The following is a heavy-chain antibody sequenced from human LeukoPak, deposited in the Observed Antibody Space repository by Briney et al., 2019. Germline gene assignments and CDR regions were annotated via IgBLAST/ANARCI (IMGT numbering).Heavy chain of an antibody. D-gene: IGHD1-7*01. J-gene: IGHJ4*02. CDR3: ASYNWNYGFDY. CDR2: ISGSGGNT. CDR1: GFTFSSYA. Sequence: PGGSLRLSCAASGFTFSSYAMSWVRQTPGKGLEWVSTISGSGGNTYHADSVKGRFAISRDNSKNTLSLQMNSLRAEDTAVYYCASYNWNYGFDYWGQGTLVTVSS. V-gene: IGHV3-23*01.